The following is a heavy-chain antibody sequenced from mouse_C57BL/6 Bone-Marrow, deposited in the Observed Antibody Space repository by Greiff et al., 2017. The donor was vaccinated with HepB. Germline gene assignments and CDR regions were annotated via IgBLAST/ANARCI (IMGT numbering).Heavy chain of an antibody. CDR1: GYTFTDYE. V-gene: IGHV1-15*01. CDR2: IDPETGGT. J-gene: IGHJ3*01. Sequence: QVQLQQSGAELVRPGASVTLSCKASGYTFTDYEMHWVKQRPGQGLDWIGAIDPETGGTAYNQKFKGKATLTADKSSSTAYMELRSLTSEDSAVYYCTRPNYYGSWGGFAYWGQGTLVTVSS. D-gene: IGHD1-1*01. CDR3: TRPNYYGSWGGFAY.